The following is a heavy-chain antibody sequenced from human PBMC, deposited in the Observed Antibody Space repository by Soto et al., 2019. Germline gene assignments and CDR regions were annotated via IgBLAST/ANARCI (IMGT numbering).Heavy chain of an antibody. D-gene: IGHD4-17*01. CDR3: ASSYGDLGY. Sequence: HPGGSLRLSCAASGFIFSSYSMNWVRQAPGKGLEWVSYISSSSSTIYYADSVKGRFTISRDNAKNSLYLQMNSLRVEDTAVYYCASSYGDLGYWGQGTLVTVSS. V-gene: IGHV3-48*01. J-gene: IGHJ4*02. CDR2: ISSSSSTI. CDR1: GFIFSSYS.